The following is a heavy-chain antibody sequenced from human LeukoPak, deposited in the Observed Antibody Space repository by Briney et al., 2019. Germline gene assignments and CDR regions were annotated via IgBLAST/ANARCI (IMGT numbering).Heavy chain of an antibody. CDR3: ARETSQKGAHYMDV. CDR2: IYHSGST. V-gene: IGHV4-4*02. Sequence: SETLSLTCAVSGGSISSSNWWNWVRQPPGKGLEWIGEIYHSGSTNYNPSLKSRVTISVDKSKNQFSLKLSSVTAADTAVYYCARETSQKGAHYMDVWGKGTTITISS. CDR1: GGSISSSNW. J-gene: IGHJ6*03. D-gene: IGHD3-16*01.